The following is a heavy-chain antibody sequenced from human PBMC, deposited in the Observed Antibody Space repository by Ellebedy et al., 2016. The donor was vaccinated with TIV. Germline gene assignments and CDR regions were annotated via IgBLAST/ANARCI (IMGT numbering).Heavy chain of an antibody. D-gene: IGHD6-13*01. V-gene: IGHV3-30*14. CDR3: ARDRWMRTKQKLLPLPEYYYYGIDV. CDR2: IAIDGSNHQ. Sequence: GESLKISCATSGFTFSRYVMHWVRQAPGKGLEWVAVIAIDGSNHQQSIDSVKGRFTISRDNSKNTLYLQMNSLRAEDTAVYYCARDRWMRTKQKLLPLPEYYYYGIDVWGQGTTVTVSS. CDR1: GFTFSRYV. J-gene: IGHJ6*02.